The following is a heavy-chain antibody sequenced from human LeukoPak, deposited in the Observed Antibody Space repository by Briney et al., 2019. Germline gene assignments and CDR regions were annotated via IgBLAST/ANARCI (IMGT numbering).Heavy chain of an antibody. CDR1: GFTFSSYA. V-gene: IGHV3-23*01. CDR3: PKLDVEVGATLFDY. Sequence: GGSLRLSCAASGFTFSSYAMSWVRQAPGKGLEWVSAISGSGGSTYYADSVKGRFTISRDNSKNTLYLQMNSLRAEDTAVYYCPKLDVEVGATLFDYWGQGTLVTVSS. CDR2: ISGSGGST. J-gene: IGHJ4*02. D-gene: IGHD1-26*01.